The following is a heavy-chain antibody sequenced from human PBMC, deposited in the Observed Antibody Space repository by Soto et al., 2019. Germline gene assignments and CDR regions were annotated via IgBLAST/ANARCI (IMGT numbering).Heavy chain of an antibody. CDR2: INQDRSQE. V-gene: IGHV3-7*01. D-gene: IGHD3-3*01. J-gene: IGHJ2*01. CDR1: GFSFSRYW. CDR3: ASLKSTYYDFWSGYSEAWYFDL. Sequence: EVQLVESGGGLVQPGGSLRLSCGASGFSFSRYWMSWVRQAPGKGLEWVANINQDRSQEYYVDSVKGRFTISRDIARNSLYLQMNNLRLEDTAVYYCASLKSTYYDFWSGYSEAWYFDLWGRGTLVTVSS.